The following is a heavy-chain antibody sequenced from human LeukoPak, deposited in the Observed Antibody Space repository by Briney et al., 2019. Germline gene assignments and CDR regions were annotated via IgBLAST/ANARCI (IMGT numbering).Heavy chain of an antibody. D-gene: IGHD7-27*01. Sequence: GGSLILSCAASGFTFSSYAMTWVRQAPGEGLEWVSSISSSTGIWYADSVKGRFTISRDNSKNTLFLQMNSLRAEDTAVYYCAKTGQADNWGQGTLVTVSS. CDR2: ISSSTGI. V-gene: IGHV3-23*01. CDR1: GFTFSSYA. CDR3: AKTGQADN. J-gene: IGHJ4*02.